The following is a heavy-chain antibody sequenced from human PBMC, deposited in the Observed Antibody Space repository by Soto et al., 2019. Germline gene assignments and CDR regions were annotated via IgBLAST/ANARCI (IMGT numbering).Heavy chain of an antibody. V-gene: IGHV1-46*03. Sequence: ASVKVSCKASGYSFISYYMHWVRQAPGQGLEWMGIINPSGGSTSYAQKFQGRVTMTRDTSTSTVYMELSSLRSEDTAVYYCCRPTGSIAAAGLMYYLDYWGKGTLVTVSS. CDR1: GYSFISYY. D-gene: IGHD6-13*01. J-gene: IGHJ4*02. CDR3: CRPTGSIAAAGLMYYLDY. CDR2: INPSGGST.